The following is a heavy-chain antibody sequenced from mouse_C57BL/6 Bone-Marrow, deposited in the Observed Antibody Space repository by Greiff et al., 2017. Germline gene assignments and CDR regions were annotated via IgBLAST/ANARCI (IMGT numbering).Heavy chain of an antibody. CDR2: ISSGGSYT. V-gene: IGHV5-6*01. Sequence: EVQRVESGGDLVKPGGSLKLSCAASGFTFSSYGMSWVRQTPDKRLEWVATISSGGSYTYYPDSVKGRFTISRDNAKNTLYLQMSSLKSEDTAMYYCARPTEYCWPWFAYWGQGTLVTVSA. CDR1: GFTFSSYG. D-gene: IGHD5-1*01. J-gene: IGHJ3*01. CDR3: ARPTEYCWPWFAY.